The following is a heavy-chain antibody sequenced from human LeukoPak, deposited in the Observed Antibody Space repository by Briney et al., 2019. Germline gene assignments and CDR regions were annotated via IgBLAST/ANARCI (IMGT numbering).Heavy chain of an antibody. CDR3: AKDYNWNDGHYFAY. V-gene: IGHV3-30*18. D-gene: IGHD1-20*01. J-gene: IGHJ4*02. CDR1: RFTFSDYV. Sequence: GGSLRLFCTASRFTFSDYVVHWVRQAPGKGLEWVAFISYDGSNKYYADSVKGRFTISRDNSKNTLYLQMNSLRAEDTAVYYCAKDYNWNDGHYFAYWGQGTLVTVSS. CDR2: ISYDGSNK.